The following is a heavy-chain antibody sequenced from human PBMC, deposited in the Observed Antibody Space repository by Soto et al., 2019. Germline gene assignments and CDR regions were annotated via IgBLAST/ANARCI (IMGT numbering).Heavy chain of an antibody. CDR1: GGTFSSYA. V-gene: IGHV1-69*12. CDR2: IIPIFGTA. J-gene: IGHJ6*02. CDR3: ASYPTGYNYSGMDV. Sequence: QVQLVQSGAEVKKPGSSVKVSCKASGGTFSSYAISWVRQAPGQGLGWMGGIIPIFGTADYAQRFQGSVKITADESTGTAYMQPSSLRSEDTGVYYCASYPTGYNYSGMDVWGQGTTVTVSS.